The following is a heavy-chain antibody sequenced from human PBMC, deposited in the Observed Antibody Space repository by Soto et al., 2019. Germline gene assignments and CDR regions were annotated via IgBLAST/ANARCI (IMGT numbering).Heavy chain of an antibody. CDR2: VYYTGTT. Sequence: SETLSLTCTVFGGSISSYLYIWVRPPPGKGLEWIGAVYYTGTTDYNPSLKSRVTISVDTSKTQFSLNLRSVTAADTAVYYCARDLAAVPRAFDYWGRGTLVTVSS. CDR3: ARDLAAVPRAFDY. D-gene: IGHD6-13*01. CDR1: GGSISSYL. V-gene: IGHV4-59*01. J-gene: IGHJ4*02.